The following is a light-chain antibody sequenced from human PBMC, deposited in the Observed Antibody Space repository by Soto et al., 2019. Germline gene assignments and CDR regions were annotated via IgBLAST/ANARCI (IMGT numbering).Light chain of an antibody. CDR1: QSVSSN. V-gene: IGKV3-15*01. CDR3: QQYNNWPQT. CDR2: GAS. Sequence: EIVMTESPATLSVSPGERATLSCRAGQSVSSNLAWYQQKPGQAPRLLIYGASTRATGIPARFSGSGSGTEFTLTISSLQSEDFAVYYCQQYNNWPQTFGQGTTVDIK. J-gene: IGKJ1*01.